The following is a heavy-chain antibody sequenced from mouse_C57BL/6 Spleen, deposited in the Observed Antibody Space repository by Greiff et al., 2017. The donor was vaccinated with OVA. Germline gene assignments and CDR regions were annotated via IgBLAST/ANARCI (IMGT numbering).Heavy chain of an antibody. Sequence: QVQLKESGPGLVQPSQSLTITCTASGFSLTSYGVHWVSQSPGKGLEWMGVIWSGGSTDYYAAFISRMSTSKDKSKSQVFFKMDSLQADDTAIYYCARSGYYDAMDDWGQGTSVTVSS. CDR3: ARSGYYDAMDD. V-gene: IGHV2-2*01. J-gene: IGHJ4*01. CDR1: GFSLTSYG. D-gene: IGHD1-1*02. CDR2: IWSGGST.